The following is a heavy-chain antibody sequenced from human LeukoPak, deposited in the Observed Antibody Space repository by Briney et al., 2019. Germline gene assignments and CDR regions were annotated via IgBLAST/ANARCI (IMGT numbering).Heavy chain of an antibody. Sequence: SQTLSLTCTVSGGSISSGSNYWSWIGQPAGKGLDWFGRIYTSGSTNYNPSLKSRVTISVDTSKNQFSLKLSSVTAADTAVYYCARSNFESYYYDSSGSYAFDIWGQGTMVTVSS. J-gene: IGHJ3*02. CDR1: GGSISSGSNY. V-gene: IGHV4-61*02. CDR3: ARSNFESYYYDSSGSYAFDI. CDR2: IYTSGST. D-gene: IGHD3-22*01.